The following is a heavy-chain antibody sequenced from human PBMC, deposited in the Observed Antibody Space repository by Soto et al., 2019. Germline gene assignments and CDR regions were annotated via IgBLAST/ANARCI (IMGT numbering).Heavy chain of an antibody. CDR1: GFTFSSYA. CDR2: ISGSGGST. D-gene: IGHD3-9*01. J-gene: IGHJ4*02. V-gene: IGHV3-23*01. CDR3: AKDRKESYDILTGYYIQAFDY. Sequence: PGGSLRLSCAASGFTFSSYAMSWVRQAPGKGLEWVSAISGSGGSTYYADSVKGRFTISRDNSKNTLYLQMNSLRAEDTAVYYCAKDRKESYDILTGYYIQAFDYWGQGTLVTVSS.